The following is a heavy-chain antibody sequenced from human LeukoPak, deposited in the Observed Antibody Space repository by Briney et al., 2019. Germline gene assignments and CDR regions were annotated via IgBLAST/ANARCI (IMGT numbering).Heavy chain of an antibody. V-gene: IGHV3-48*03. D-gene: IGHD3-10*01. J-gene: IGHJ4*02. CDR2: ISSSGDTI. Sequence: PGGSLRLSCAASGFTFSSYEMNWVRQAPGKGLEWVSYISSSGDTIYYADSVKGRFTISRDNSKNALYLQMNSLRAEDTAVYYCAKGLDGSGSFSPLDYWGQGTLVTVSS. CDR3: AKGLDGSGSFSPLDY. CDR1: GFTFSSYE.